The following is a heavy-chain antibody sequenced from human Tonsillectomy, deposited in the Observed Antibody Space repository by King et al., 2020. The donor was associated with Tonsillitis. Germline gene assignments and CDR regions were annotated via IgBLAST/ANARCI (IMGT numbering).Heavy chain of an antibody. CDR1: GFTFTSYA. V-gene: IGHV3-23*01. CDR3: AKAGGVYDYVWGSMSY. CDR2: ISGGGAST. D-gene: IGHD3-16*01. J-gene: IGHJ4*02. Sequence: VQLQESGGGLVQPGGSLRLSCAASGFTFTSYAMSWVRQAPGKGLEWVSAISGGGASTYYADSVKGRFTISRDNSKNTLYLQVNSLRAEDTAVYYCAKAGGVYDYVWGSMSYWGQGTLVTVSS.